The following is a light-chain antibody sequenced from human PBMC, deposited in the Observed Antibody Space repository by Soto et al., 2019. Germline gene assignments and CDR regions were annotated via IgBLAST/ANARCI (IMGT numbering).Light chain of an antibody. Sequence: QSALTQPASVSGSPGQSITISCTRTSSDVGGYNYVSWYQQHPGKAPKLMIYEVSNRPSGFSNRFSGSKSGNTASLTISGLTAEDEADYYCTPYTRSSWHVFGGGKKLTV. V-gene: IGLV2-14*01. CDR2: EVS. CDR3: TPYTRSSWHV. J-gene: IGLJ2*01. CDR1: SSDVGGYNY.